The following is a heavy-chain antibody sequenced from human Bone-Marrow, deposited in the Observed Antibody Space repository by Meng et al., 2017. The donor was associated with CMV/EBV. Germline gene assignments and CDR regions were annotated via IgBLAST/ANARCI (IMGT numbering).Heavy chain of an antibody. V-gene: IGHV4-34*01. CDR1: GGSFNAYY. Sequence: SETLSLTCTVYGGSFNAYYYNWFRQAPGKGLEWIGEINHSGGTNYNPSLKSRVTISVDKSKNQFSLRLSSVTAADTAVYYCARSNKDIVVVPAATGLDYWGQGTLVTVSS. CDR3: ARSNKDIVVVPAATGLDY. J-gene: IGHJ4*02. D-gene: IGHD2-2*01. CDR2: INHSGGT.